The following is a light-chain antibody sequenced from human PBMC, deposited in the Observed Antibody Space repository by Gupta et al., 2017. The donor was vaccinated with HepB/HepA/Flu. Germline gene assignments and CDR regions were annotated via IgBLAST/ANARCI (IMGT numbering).Light chain of an antibody. J-gene: IGKJ1*01. CDR1: QSVSSN. Sequence: IVMTQSPATLSVSPGERRTLSCRASQSVSSNLACYQQKPGQAPRLLIYGASTRATGIPARFSGSGSGTEFTLTISSLQSEDFAVYYCQQYNNWPPWTFGQGTKVEIK. V-gene: IGKV3-15*01. CDR3: QQYNNWPPWT. CDR2: GAS.